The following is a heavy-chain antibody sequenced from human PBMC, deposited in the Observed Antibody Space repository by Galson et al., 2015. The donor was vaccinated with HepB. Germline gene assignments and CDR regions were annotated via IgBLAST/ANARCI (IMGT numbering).Heavy chain of an antibody. CDR1: GGSISSSSYY. Sequence: SETLSLTCSVSGGSISSSSYYWGWIRQPPGKGLEWIGSIYYSGSTYYNPSLKSRVTISVDTSKNQFSLKLSSVTAADTAVYYCARHQRAASTMIVVVIKDGIWFDPWVQGTLVTVSS. D-gene: IGHD3-22*01. J-gene: IGHJ5*02. V-gene: IGHV4-39*01. CDR2: IYYSGST. CDR3: ARHQRAASTMIVVVIKDGIWFDP.